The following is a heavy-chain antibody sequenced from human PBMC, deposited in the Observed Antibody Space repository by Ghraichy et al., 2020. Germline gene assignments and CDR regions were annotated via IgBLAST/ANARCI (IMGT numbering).Heavy chain of an antibody. Sequence: SETLSLTCAVYGGSFSGYYWSWIRQPPGKGLEWIGEINHSGSTNYNPSLKSRVTIPVDTSKNQFSLKLSSVTAADKAVYYCTIVGTTNSLHPWGQGALVTVSS. D-gene: IGHD1-26*01. J-gene: IGHJ5*02. CDR1: GGSFSGYY. CDR3: TIVGTTNSLHP. V-gene: IGHV4-34*01. CDR2: INHSGST.